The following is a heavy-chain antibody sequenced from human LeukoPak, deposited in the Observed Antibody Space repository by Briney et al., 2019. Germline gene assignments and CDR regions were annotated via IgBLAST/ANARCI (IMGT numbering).Heavy chain of an antibody. Sequence: GSLRLSCAASESIVSSNYMSWVRQAPGKGLEWVSAISGSGGSTYYADSVKGRFTISRDNSKNTLYLQMNSLRAEDTAVYYCAKDISGYLPYRLDYWGQGTLVTVSS. CDR2: ISGSGGST. CDR3: AKDISGYLPYRLDY. D-gene: IGHD3-22*01. J-gene: IGHJ4*02. V-gene: IGHV3-23*01. CDR1: ESIVSSNY.